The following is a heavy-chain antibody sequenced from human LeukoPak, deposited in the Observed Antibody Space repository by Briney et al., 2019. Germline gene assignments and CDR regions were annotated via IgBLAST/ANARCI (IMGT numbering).Heavy chain of an antibody. V-gene: IGHV3-30*02. J-gene: IGHJ4*02. D-gene: IGHD4-17*01. Sequence: GGSLRLSCAASGITFSSYGMHWVRQAPGKGLERVAFIRYDGSTKYFADSVKGRFTISRDNSKNTLYLQMNSLRAEDTAVYYCARALYGDYGYYFDYWGQGTLVTVSS. CDR1: GITFSSYG. CDR2: IRYDGSTK. CDR3: ARALYGDYGYYFDY.